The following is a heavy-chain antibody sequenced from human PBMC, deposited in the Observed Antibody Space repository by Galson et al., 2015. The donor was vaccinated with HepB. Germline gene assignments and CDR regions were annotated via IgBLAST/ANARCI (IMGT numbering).Heavy chain of an antibody. D-gene: IGHD6-19*01. V-gene: IGHV3-7*01. Sequence: SLRLSCAASGFTFSSYWMSWVRQAPGKGLEWVANIKQDGSEKYYVDSVKGRFTISRDNAKNSLYLQMNSLRAEDTAVYYCARASSGWYFYYYYYMDVWGKGTTVTVSS. CDR2: IKQDGSEK. CDR1: GFTFSSYW. J-gene: IGHJ6*03. CDR3: ARASSGWYFYYYYYMDV.